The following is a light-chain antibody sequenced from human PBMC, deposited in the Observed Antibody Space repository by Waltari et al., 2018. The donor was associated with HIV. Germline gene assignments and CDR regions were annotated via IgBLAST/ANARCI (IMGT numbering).Light chain of an antibody. V-gene: IGKV4-1*01. CDR2: WAS. J-gene: IGKJ1*01. Sequence: DIVMTQSPDSLAVSLGERATINCKSSQSVLSSSNNKSYLSWYQQKPGQPPKLLIYWASTRESGVPDRFSGSGSGTDFTLTISSLQAEDVAVCYCQQHYSTPWTFGQGTKVEIK. CDR3: QQHYSTPWT. CDR1: QSVLSSSNNKSY.